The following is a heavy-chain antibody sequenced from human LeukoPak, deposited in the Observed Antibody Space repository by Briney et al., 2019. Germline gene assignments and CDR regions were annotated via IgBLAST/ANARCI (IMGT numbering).Heavy chain of an antibody. Sequence: GGSLRLSCAASGFTFISDWMSWVRQAPGKGLERVANIKQDRSEKYYVDSVKGRFTISRDNAKNSLYLQMNSLRAEDTAVYYCAKEGLDAFDIWGQGTMVTVSS. CDR3: AKEGLDAFDI. CDR2: IKQDRSEK. V-gene: IGHV3-7*01. J-gene: IGHJ3*02. CDR1: GFTFISDW.